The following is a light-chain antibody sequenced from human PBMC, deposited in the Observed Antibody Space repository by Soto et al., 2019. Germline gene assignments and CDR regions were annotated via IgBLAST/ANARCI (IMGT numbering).Light chain of an antibody. J-gene: IGLJ2*01. V-gene: IGLV1-40*01. CDR2: GNS. CDR1: SSNIGADYN. CDR3: PSYDTGLRGMV. Sequence: QSVLTQPPSVSGAPGQRVTISCTGTSSNIGADYNVHWYRQVPGTAPKLLIYGNSDRPSGVPDRFSGSKSGPSASLAITGLHTEDEAYYYCPSYDTGLRGMVFGGGTKLTVL.